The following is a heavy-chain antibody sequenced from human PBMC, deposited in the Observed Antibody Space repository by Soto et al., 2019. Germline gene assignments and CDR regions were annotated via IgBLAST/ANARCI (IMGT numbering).Heavy chain of an antibody. Sequence: PGGSLRLSCAASGFTFSNAWMSWVRQAPGKGLEWVGRIKSKTDGGTTDYAAPVKGRFTISRDDSKNTLYLQMNSLKTEDTAVYYCTTPLPFDYGILTGYSYGMDVWGQGTTVTGSS. J-gene: IGHJ6*02. V-gene: IGHV3-15*01. D-gene: IGHD3-9*01. CDR1: GFTFSNAW. CDR2: IKSKTDGGTT. CDR3: TTPLPFDYGILTGYSYGMDV.